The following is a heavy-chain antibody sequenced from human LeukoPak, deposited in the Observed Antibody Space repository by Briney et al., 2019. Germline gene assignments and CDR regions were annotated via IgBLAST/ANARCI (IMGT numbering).Heavy chain of an antibody. V-gene: IGHV4-30-2*01. CDR3: ARFYGDYRNWFDP. J-gene: IGHJ5*02. D-gene: IGHD4-17*01. CDR2: IYHSGSA. CDR1: GXSISSGDYS. Sequence: SQTLSLTCAVSGXSISSGDYSWSWIRQPPGKGLERIGYIYHSGSAYYNPSLVSRVTISLGRSNSQFSLKLSSVTAADTAVYYCARFYGDYRNWFDPWGQGTLVTVSS.